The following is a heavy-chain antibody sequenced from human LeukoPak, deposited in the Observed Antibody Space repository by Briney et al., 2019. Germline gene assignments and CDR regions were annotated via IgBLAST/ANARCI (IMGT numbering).Heavy chain of an antibody. V-gene: IGHV5-51*01. Sequence: GESLKISCKGSGYSFHTYWIAWVRQMPGKGLEWMGIIHPGDSDIRYSPSFQGQVTISADKSISTAYLQWSSLKASDTAMYYCARGFGEFRFDYWGQGTLVTVSS. CDR1: GYSFHTYW. D-gene: IGHD3-10*01. CDR3: ARGFGEFRFDY. J-gene: IGHJ4*02. CDR2: IHPGDSDI.